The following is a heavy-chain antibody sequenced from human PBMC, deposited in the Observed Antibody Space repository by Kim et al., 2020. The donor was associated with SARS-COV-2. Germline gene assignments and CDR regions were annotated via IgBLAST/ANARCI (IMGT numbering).Heavy chain of an antibody. CDR2: ISSNGRNK. V-gene: IGHV3-30*04. CDR1: GFTFSSYA. D-gene: IGHD1-26*01. CDR3: ARKSIVGSTSNIGFDP. J-gene: IGHJ5*02. Sequence: GGSLRLSCAASGFTFSSYAMHWVRQAPGKGLEWVAVISSNGRNKYYADSVKGRFTISRDNSKNTLYLQMNSLRAEDTAVYYCARKSIVGSTSNIGFDPWGQGTLVTVSS.